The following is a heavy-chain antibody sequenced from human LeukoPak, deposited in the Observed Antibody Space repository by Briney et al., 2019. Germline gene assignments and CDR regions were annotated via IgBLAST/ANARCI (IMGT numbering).Heavy chain of an antibody. D-gene: IGHD6-25*01. CDR3: ARTPGSFDI. J-gene: IGHJ3*02. CDR1: GGSISSYY. V-gene: IGHV4-59*01. CDR2: IYYSGST. Sequence: SETLSLTCTVSGGSISSYYWSWIRQPPGKGLEWIGCIYYSGSTIYNPSLKSRVTISVDTSQNQFSLKLSSVTAADTAVYYCARTPGSFDIWGQGTMVTVSS.